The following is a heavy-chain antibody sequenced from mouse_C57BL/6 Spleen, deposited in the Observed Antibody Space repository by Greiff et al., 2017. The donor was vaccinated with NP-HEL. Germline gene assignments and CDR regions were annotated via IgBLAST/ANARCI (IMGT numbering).Heavy chain of an antibody. Sequence: VQLQQSGAELVKPGASVKISCKASGYAFSSYWMNWVKQRPGKGLEWIGQIYPGDGDTNYNGTFKGKATLTADKSSSTAYMQLSSLTSEDSAVYFCARGSNYDAMDYWGQGTSVTVSS. CDR1: GYAFSSYW. CDR3: ARGSNYDAMDY. J-gene: IGHJ4*01. D-gene: IGHD2-5*01. CDR2: IYPGDGDT. V-gene: IGHV1-80*01.